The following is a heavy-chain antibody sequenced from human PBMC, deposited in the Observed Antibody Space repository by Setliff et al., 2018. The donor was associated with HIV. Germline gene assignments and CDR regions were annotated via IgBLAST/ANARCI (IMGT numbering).Heavy chain of an antibody. CDR3: ARDPYCPNTCYEDFTFDS. V-gene: IGHV4-61*02. CDR2: IYSSGIT. Sequence: PSETLSLTCTVSGSSISSGSYFWNWIRQPAGKGLEWIGRIYSSGITNYNPSLKSRLTISLDTSKNQFSLQVTSVTAADTAVYYCARDPYCPNTCYEDFTFDSWGQGTLVTVSS. CDR1: GSSISSGSYF. D-gene: IGHD2-8*01. J-gene: IGHJ4*02.